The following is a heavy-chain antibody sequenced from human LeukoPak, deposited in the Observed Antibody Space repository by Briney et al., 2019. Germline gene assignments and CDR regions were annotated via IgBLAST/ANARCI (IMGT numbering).Heavy chain of an antibody. CDR1: GFTFSSYW. Sequence: GGSLRLSCAASGFTFSSYWMSWVRQAPGKGLEWVANIKQDGSEKYYVDSVKGRFTISRDNAKNSLYLQMNSLRAEDTAVYYCARDATSTGGTYYDSSGYYRHWGQGTLVTVSS. J-gene: IGHJ4*02. CDR2: IKQDGSEK. V-gene: IGHV3-7*01. D-gene: IGHD3-22*01. CDR3: ARDATSTGGTYYDSSGYYRH.